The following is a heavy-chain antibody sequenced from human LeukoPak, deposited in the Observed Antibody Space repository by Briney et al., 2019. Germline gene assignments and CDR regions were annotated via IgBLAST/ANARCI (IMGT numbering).Heavy chain of an antibody. V-gene: IGHV4-59*08. D-gene: IGHD5-12*01. Sequence: SETLSLTCTVSDGSISSYFWSWLRQPPGKRLEWIGYISYSGSTDYNPSLKSRVTLSVDTSKNRLSLKLSSVTAADTAVYYCARKSSRGGFNGYDFWYFDLWGRGTLVTVSS. CDR1: DGSISSYF. CDR3: ARKSSRGGFNGYDFWYFDL. J-gene: IGHJ2*01. CDR2: ISYSGST.